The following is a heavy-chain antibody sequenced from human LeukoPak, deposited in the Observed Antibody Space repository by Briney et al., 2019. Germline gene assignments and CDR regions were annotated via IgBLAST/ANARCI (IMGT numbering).Heavy chain of an antibody. CDR2: ISGSGGST. V-gene: IGHV3-23*01. CDR3: AKDYYGSRSCQFDY. J-gene: IGHJ4*02. D-gene: IGHD3-10*01. Sequence: GGSLRLSCAASGFTFSSYAMSWVRQAPGKGLEWASAISGSGGSTYYADSVKGRFTISRDNSKNTLYLQMNSLRAEDTAVYYCAKDYYGSRSCQFDYWGQGTLVTVSS. CDR1: GFTFSSYA.